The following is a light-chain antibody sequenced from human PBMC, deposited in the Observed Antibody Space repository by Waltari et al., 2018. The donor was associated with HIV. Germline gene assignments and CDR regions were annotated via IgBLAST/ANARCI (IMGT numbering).Light chain of an antibody. CDR2: DAS. V-gene: IGKV3-11*01. Sequence: EVVLTQSPATLSLSAGDRVTLSCRASQSVGSYLTWYQQKPAQAPRLLIYDASNRATGIPARFSGSGSGTDFTLTISSLEPEDVAVYYCQQRANWPITFGQGTRLEI. CDR3: QQRANWPIT. CDR1: QSVGSY. J-gene: IGKJ5*01.